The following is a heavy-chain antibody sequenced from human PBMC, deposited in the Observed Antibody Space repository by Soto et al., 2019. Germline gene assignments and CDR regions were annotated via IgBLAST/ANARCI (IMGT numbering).Heavy chain of an antibody. D-gene: IGHD4-4*01. Sequence: QAGGSLRLSCAASGFTFTNYDMHWVRQAPGKGLEWMALILHDGSAEYYADSVKGRFTISRDNSKNTLYLQMNSLRAEDTAVYYCARSRDGYSFYFYYGMDGWGQGTMVTVSS. CDR2: ILHDGSAE. CDR1: GFTFTNYD. J-gene: IGHJ6*02. CDR3: ARSRDGYSFYFYYGMDG. V-gene: IGHV3-30*03.